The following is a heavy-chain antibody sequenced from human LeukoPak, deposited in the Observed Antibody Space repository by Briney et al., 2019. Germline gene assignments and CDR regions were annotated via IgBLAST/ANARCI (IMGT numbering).Heavy chain of an antibody. CDR3: ARGYDTSGYHYDYFDY. V-gene: IGHV3-33*01. CDR2: IWYDGSNK. J-gene: IGHJ4*02. Sequence: PGGSLRLSCAASGFSFSSYGMHWVRQAPGKGLEWVAVIWYDGSNKYYADSVKGRFTISRDNSKNTLYLQMNGLRAEDTAVYYCARGYDTSGYHYDYFDYWGQGTLVTVSS. CDR1: GFSFSSYG. D-gene: IGHD3-22*01.